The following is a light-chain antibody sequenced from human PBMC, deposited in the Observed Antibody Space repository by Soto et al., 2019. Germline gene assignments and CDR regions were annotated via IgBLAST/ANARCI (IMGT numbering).Light chain of an antibody. CDR1: QSVSSSY. V-gene: IGKV3-20*01. CDR3: QQYGSS. Sequence: EIVLTQSPGTLSLSQGERATLSCRASQSVSSSYLAWYQQKPGQAPRLLIYGASSRATGIPDRFSGSGSGTDFTLTISRLEPEDFAVYYCQQYGSSFGGGTKV. CDR2: GAS. J-gene: IGKJ4*01.